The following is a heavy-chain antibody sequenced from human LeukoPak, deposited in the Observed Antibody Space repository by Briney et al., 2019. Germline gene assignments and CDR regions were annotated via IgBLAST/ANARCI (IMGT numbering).Heavy chain of an antibody. Sequence: TPETLSLTCTVSGGSISSSPYYWGWIRQPPGKGLEWIGSIYYSGTTHYSPSLESRVTISVDTSKNQFSLKLASVTAADTAIYYCAKGAGGFSYYNWFDPWGQGTLVTVSS. D-gene: IGHD5-18*01. J-gene: IGHJ5*02. CDR3: AKGAGGFSYYNWFDP. CDR1: GGSISSSPYY. CDR2: IYYSGTT. V-gene: IGHV4-39*07.